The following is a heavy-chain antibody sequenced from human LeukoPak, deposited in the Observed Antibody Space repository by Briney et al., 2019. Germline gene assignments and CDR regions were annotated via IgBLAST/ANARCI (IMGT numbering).Heavy chain of an antibody. CDR2: TYYRSKWYN. CDR3: ARDRAGSPNWNYADWFDP. D-gene: IGHD1-7*01. J-gene: IGHJ5*02. V-gene: IGHV6-1*01. CDR1: GDSVSSNSAA. Sequence: SQTLSLTCAISGDSVSSNSAAWNWIRQSPSRGLEWLGRTYYRSKWYNDYAVSVKSRITINPDTSKNQFSLQLNSVTPEDTAVYYCARDRAGSPNWNYADWFDPWGQGTLVTVSS.